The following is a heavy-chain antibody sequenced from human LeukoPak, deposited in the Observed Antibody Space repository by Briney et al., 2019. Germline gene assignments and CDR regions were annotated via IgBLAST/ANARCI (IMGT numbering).Heavy chain of an antibody. V-gene: IGHV4-59*01. D-gene: IGHD4-23*01. CDR2: IYYSGST. J-gene: IGHJ4*02. CDR1: GGSISSYY. Sequence: WETLSLTCTVSGGSISSYYWSWIRQPPGKGLEWIGYIYYSGSTNYNPSLKSRVTISVDTSKNQFSLKLSSVTAADTAVYYCARVQAYGGKGYFDYWGQGTLVTVSS. CDR3: ARVQAYGGKGYFDY.